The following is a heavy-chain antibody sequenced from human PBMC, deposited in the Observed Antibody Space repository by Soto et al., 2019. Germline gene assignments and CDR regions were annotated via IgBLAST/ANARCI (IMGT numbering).Heavy chain of an antibody. J-gene: IGHJ3*02. Sequence: PGGSLRLSCAASGFTFSSYEMNWVRQAPGKGLEWVSYISSSGSTIYYADSVKGRFTISRDNAKNSLYLQMNSLRAEDTAVYYCASGWEILFDDAFDIWGQGTMVTVSS. V-gene: IGHV3-48*03. CDR1: GFTFSSYE. CDR2: ISSSGSTI. D-gene: IGHD1-26*01. CDR3: ASGWEILFDDAFDI.